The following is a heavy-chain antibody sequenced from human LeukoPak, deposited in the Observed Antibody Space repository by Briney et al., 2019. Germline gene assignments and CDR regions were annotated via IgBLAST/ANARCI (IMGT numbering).Heavy chain of an antibody. Sequence: PGGSLRLSCAASGFTFSSYAMSWVRQAPGKGLEWVSVISGGGGGTYYADSVKGRFTISRDNSKNTLYLQMNSLRTEDTAVYYCAKAGPRKDYEVDYWGQGTLVTVSS. V-gene: IGHV3-23*01. CDR2: ISGGGGGT. J-gene: IGHJ4*02. CDR1: GFTFSSYA. D-gene: IGHD3-16*01. CDR3: AKAGPRKDYEVDY.